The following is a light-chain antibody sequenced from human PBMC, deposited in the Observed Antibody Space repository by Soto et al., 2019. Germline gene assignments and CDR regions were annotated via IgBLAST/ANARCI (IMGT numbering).Light chain of an antibody. CDR2: DAS. CDR1: QGLSSA. Sequence: AIQLTQSPSSLSASVGDRVTIACRASQGLSSALAWYQQKPGKPPKVLIYDASSLQSGVPARFSGCGSGTEITLTISSLQPEDFATYYCQQYNGYPLTFGGGTKVEIK. V-gene: IGKV1-13*02. J-gene: IGKJ4*01. CDR3: QQYNGYPLT.